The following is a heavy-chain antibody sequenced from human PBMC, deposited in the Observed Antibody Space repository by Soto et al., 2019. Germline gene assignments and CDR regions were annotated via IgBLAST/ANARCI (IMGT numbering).Heavy chain of an antibody. V-gene: IGHV3-23*01. CDR2: ISGSGGST. D-gene: IGHD5-12*01. CDR1: GFIFSSYA. Sequence: EVQLLESGGGLVQTGGSLRLSCAASGFIFSSYAMSWVRQAPGKGLEWVSAISGSGGSTYYADSVKGRFTISRDNAKNTLYLQMNSLRAEDTAVYYWAKGLGGYDIYYFDCWGQGTLVTVSS. CDR3: AKGLGGYDIYYFDC. J-gene: IGHJ4*02.